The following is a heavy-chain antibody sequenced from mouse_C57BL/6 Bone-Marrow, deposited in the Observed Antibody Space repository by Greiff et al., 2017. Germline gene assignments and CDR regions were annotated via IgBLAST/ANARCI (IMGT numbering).Heavy chain of an antibody. J-gene: IGHJ2*01. CDR3: ARGGNYGGYYVDY. V-gene: IGHV1-22*01. D-gene: IGHD2-1*01. CDR2: INPNNGGT. Sequence: EVMLVESGPELVKPGASVKMSCKASGYTFTDYNMHWVKQSHGKSLEWIGYINPNNGGTRYNQKFKGKATLTVNKSSSTAYMELRSLTSEDSAVYYCARGGNYGGYYVDYGGQGTTLTVSS. CDR1: GYTFTDYN.